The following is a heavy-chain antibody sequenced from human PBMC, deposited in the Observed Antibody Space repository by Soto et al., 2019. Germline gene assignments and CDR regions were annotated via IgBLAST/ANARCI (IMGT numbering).Heavy chain of an antibody. J-gene: IGHJ6*02. D-gene: IGHD6-13*01. Sequence: ASVKVSCNASGYTFTGYYMHWVRQAPGQGLQWMGWINPNSGGTNYAQKLQGWVTMTRDTSISTAYMELSRLRSDATAVYYCAREGAYSSSWDYYYGMGVWGQVTTFTV. V-gene: IGHV1-2*04. CDR3: AREGAYSSSWDYYYGMGV. CDR1: GYTFTGYY. CDR2: INPNSGGT.